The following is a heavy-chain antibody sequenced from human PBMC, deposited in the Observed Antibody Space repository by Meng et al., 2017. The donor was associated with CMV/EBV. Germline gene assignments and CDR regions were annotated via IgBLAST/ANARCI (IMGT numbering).Heavy chain of an antibody. CDR3: ARDGRGIGDCSSTSCYNPYYYYGMDV. V-gene: IGHV1-18*01. D-gene: IGHD2-2*02. CDR1: GYTFTSYG. CDR2: ISAYNGNT. J-gene: IGHJ6*02. Sequence: ASVKVSCKASGYTFTSYGISWVRQAPGQGLEWMGWISAYNGNTNYAQKLQGRVTMTTDTSTSTAYMELRSLRSDDTAVYYCARDGRGIGDCSSTSCYNPYYYYGMDVWGQGTTVTVSS.